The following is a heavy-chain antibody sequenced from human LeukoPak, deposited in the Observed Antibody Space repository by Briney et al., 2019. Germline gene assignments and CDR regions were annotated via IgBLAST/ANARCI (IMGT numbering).Heavy chain of an antibody. Sequence: GGSLRLSCAASGFSFSRYSVNWVRQAPGKGLEWVSFIGSSSRYIYYADSVKGRFTISRDDAKNSLYLQMNSLRAEDTAVYYCARDVGSGSYSASDYWGQGTLVTGSS. CDR2: IGSSSRYI. J-gene: IGHJ4*02. V-gene: IGHV3-21*01. CDR3: ARDVGSGSYSASDY. CDR1: GFSFSRYS. D-gene: IGHD3-10*01.